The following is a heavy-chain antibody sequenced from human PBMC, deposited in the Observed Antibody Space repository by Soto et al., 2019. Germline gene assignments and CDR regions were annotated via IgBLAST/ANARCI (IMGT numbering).Heavy chain of an antibody. Sequence: EVQLLESGGGLVQPGGSLRLSCAASGFTFNMYVMSWVRQAPGKGLEWVSTVTGTGFRADYADSVKGRFILSRDNSGNTVYLQMNSLRAEDTAIYYCAKGSTLRYYYDTRGSYPDAVDIWGRGTMVTVSS. D-gene: IGHD3-22*01. V-gene: IGHV3-23*01. CDR3: AKGSTLRYYYDTRGSYPDAVDI. CDR2: VTGTGFRA. J-gene: IGHJ3*02. CDR1: GFTFNMYV.